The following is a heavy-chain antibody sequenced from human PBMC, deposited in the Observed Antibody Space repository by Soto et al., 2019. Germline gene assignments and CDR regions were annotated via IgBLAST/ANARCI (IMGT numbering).Heavy chain of an antibody. J-gene: IGHJ5*02. CDR2: IYYSGST. D-gene: IGHD2-15*01. V-gene: IGHV4-59*08. Sequence: QVQLQESGPGLVKPSETLSLTCTVSGGSISSYYWSWIRQPPGKGLEWIGYIYYSGSTNYNPSLKSRVTISVDTSKNQFSLKLSSVTAADTAVYYCARHTGYCSGGSCYFWFDPWGQGTLVTVSS. CDR3: ARHTGYCSGGSCYFWFDP. CDR1: GGSISSYY.